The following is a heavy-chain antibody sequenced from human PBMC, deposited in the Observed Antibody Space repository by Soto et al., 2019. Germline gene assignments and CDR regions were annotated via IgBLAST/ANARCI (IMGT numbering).Heavy chain of an antibody. Sequence: GGSLRLSCAASGFTFDEYAMHWVRQAPGKGLEWDSSISWNSANIGYEESVKGRFTIPRDNAKNSLYLQMNSLRAEDTALYYCAKDMENGYNPYYYYGMDVWGQGTTVTVSS. J-gene: IGHJ6*02. CDR3: AKDMENGYNPYYYYGMDV. CDR1: GFTFDEYA. D-gene: IGHD3-10*01. CDR2: ISWNSANI. V-gene: IGHV3-9*01.